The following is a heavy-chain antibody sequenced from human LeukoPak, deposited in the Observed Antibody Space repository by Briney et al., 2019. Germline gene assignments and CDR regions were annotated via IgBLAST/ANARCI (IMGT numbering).Heavy chain of an antibody. CDR2: ISAYNGNT. V-gene: IGHV1-18*04. D-gene: IGHD6-19*01. J-gene: IGHJ4*02. CDR3: ARDTWVIAVAGISFDY. Sequence: ASVKVSCKASGYTFTSYGISWVRQAPGQGLEWMGWISAYNGNTNYAQKLQGRVTMTTDTSTSTGYMERRSMRSDDTAVYYCARDTWVIAVAGISFDYWGREPRSPSPQ. CDR1: GYTFTSYG.